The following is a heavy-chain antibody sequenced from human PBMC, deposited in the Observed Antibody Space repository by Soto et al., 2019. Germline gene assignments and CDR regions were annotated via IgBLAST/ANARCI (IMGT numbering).Heavy chain of an antibody. D-gene: IGHD1-26*01. CDR1: DFTFSYYW. J-gene: IGHJ3*01. CDR2: IHSDGSST. Sequence: EVQLVESGGGLVQPGGSLRLSCVASDFTFSYYWMHWFRQVPGKGLVWVSRIHSDGSSTTYADSVNGRFTISRDNAKNTLYLQMASLRVEDTAVYYCARGDVGAFDLWGQGTMVTVSS. V-gene: IGHV3-74*03. CDR3: ARGDVGAFDL.